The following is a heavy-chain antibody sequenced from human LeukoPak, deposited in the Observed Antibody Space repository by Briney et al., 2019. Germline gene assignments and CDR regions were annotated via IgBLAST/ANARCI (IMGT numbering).Heavy chain of an antibody. Sequence: SETLSLTCAVYGGSFSGYYWNWIRQPPGKGLEWIGEINHSGSTNYNPSLKSRVTISVDTSKNQFSLKLSSVTAADTAVYYCARGIAAAGIDYWGQGTLVTVSS. CDR2: INHSGST. V-gene: IGHV4-34*01. J-gene: IGHJ4*02. CDR1: GGSFSGYY. D-gene: IGHD6-13*01. CDR3: ARGIAAAGIDY.